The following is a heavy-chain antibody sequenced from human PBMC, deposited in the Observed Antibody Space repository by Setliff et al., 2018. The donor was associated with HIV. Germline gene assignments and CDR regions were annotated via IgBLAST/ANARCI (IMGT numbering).Heavy chain of an antibody. D-gene: IGHD5-12*01. CDR2: INHSGST. V-gene: IGHV4-34*01. J-gene: IGHJ3*02. CDR1: GGSFSGYY. CDR3: AGDGYNVDAFDI. Sequence: LSLTCAVYGGSFSGYYWSWIRQPPGKGLEWIGEINHSGSTNYNPSLKSRVTISVDTSKNQFSLKLSSVTAADTAVYYCAGDGYNVDAFDIWGQGTMVTVSS.